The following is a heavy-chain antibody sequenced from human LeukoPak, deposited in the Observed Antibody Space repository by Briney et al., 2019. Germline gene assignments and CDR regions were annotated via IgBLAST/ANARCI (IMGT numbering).Heavy chain of an antibody. CDR2: ISGSGVST. CDR1: GFTFSSYA. Sequence: GGSLRLSCAASGFTFSSYAMSWVRQAPGKGLEWVSSISGSGVSTYYADSVQGRFTISRDNSKSALYLQMNSLRAEDTAVYYCAKGLIAVAGTRFAGGYMDVWARGPRSPSP. D-gene: IGHD6-19*01. J-gene: IGHJ6*03. CDR3: AKGLIAVAGTRFAGGYMDV. V-gene: IGHV3-23*01.